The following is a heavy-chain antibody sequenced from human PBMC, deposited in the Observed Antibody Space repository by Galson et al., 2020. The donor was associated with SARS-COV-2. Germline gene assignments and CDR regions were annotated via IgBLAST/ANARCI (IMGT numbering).Heavy chain of an antibody. Sequence: SETLSLTCSVSGVSLSTTPYHWGWIRQAPGKGLEWIGSVPYRGTTDYNPSLRSRIIVSVDTSKNRFSLRMSSVTAADTALYYCARHEGAAGTMACTVGYFDFWGQGTQVTVSS. D-gene: IGHD2-8*02. V-gene: IGHV4-39*01. CDR1: GVSLSTTPYH. J-gene: IGHJ4*02. CDR2: VPYRGTT. CDR3: ARHEGAAGTMACTVGYFDF.